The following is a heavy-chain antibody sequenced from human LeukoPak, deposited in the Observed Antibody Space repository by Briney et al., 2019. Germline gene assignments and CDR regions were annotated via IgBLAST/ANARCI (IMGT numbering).Heavy chain of an antibody. CDR2: ISGSGGST. V-gene: IGHV3-23*01. CDR3: AKDFLFPGDYFDY. CDR1: GFTFSSYA. Sequence: PGGSLRLSCAASGFTFSSYAMSWVRQAPGEGLEWVSAISGSGGSTYYADSVKGRFTISRDNSKNTLYLQMNSLRAEDTAVYYCAKDFLFPGDYFDYWGQGTLVTVSS. J-gene: IGHJ4*02. D-gene: IGHD2/OR15-2a*01.